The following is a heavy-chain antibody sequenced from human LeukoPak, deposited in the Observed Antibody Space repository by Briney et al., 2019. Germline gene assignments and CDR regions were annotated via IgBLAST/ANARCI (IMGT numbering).Heavy chain of an antibody. CDR1: GFTFSSYA. CDR3: ARDPRQYSSGWYYFGY. V-gene: IGHV3-30-3*01. CDR2: ISYDGSNK. D-gene: IGHD6-19*01. J-gene: IGHJ4*02. Sequence: GRSLRLSCAASGFTFSSYAMHWVRQAPGKGLEWVAVISYDGSNKYYADSVKGRFTISRDDSKNTLYLQMNSLRAEDTAVYYCARDPRQYSSGWYYFGYWGQGTLVTVSS.